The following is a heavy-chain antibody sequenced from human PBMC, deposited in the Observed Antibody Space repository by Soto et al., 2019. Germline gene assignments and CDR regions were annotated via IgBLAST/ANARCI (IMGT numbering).Heavy chain of an antibody. CDR3: VRHGFGALHGLVDV. Sequence: QVQLQESGPGLVKPSETLSLICSDSGGSISSHNWGWIRLPPGKGLEWIGYIRDSGDTSYNPSLACRATMSLDTSMKELSRTQASVTAADTAVYYCVRHGFGALHGLVDVWGQGTPVTVSS. V-gene: IGHV4-59*08. CDR2: IRDSGDT. J-gene: IGHJ6*02. CDR1: GGSISSHN. D-gene: IGHD3-10*01.